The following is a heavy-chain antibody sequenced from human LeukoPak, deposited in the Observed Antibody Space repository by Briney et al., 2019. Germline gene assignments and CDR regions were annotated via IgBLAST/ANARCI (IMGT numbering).Heavy chain of an antibody. CDR1: GFTFDDYA. V-gene: IGHV3-9*01. J-gene: IGHJ4*02. Sequence: GRSLRLSCAASGFTFDDYAMHWVRQAPGKGLEWVSGISWNSGSIGYADSVKGRFTISRDNAKNSLYLQMNSLRAEDTALYYCAKDRKDYYDSSGYLDYWGQGTLVTVSS. D-gene: IGHD3-22*01. CDR3: AKDRKDYYDSSGYLDY. CDR2: ISWNSGSI.